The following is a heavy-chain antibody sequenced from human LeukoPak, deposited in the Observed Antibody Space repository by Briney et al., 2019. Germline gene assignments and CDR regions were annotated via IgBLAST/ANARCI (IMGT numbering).Heavy chain of an antibody. J-gene: IGHJ6*03. CDR3: ARVAAAGTRYYYYMDV. CDR2: INPNSGGT. Sequence: ASVKVSCKASGYTFTGYYMHWVRQAPGQGLEWMGWINPNSGGTNYAQKFQGRVTMTRGTSISTAYMELSRLRSDDTAVYYCARVAAAGTRYYYYMDVWGKGTTVTVSS. V-gene: IGHV1-2*02. CDR1: GYTFTGYY. D-gene: IGHD6-13*01.